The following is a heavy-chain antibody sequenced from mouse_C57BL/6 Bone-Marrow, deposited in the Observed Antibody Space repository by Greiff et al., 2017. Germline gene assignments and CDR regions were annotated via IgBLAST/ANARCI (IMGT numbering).Heavy chain of an antibody. Sequence: VQLQQSGPELVKPGASVKISCKASGYTFTDYYMNWVQQSHGKSLEWIGDINPNNGGTSYNQKFKGKATLTVDTSSSTAYMELRSLTSEDSAVYYCASDYYGSSYDAMDYWGQGTSVTVSS. CDR3: ASDYYGSSYDAMDY. D-gene: IGHD1-1*01. V-gene: IGHV1-26*01. J-gene: IGHJ4*01. CDR1: GYTFTDYY. CDR2: INPNNGGT.